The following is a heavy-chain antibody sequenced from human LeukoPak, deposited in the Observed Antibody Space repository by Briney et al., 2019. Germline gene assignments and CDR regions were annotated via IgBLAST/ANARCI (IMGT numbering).Heavy chain of an antibody. V-gene: IGHV3-64*02. D-gene: IGHD2-8*01. J-gene: IGHJ4*02. CDR2: ITTDGSRT. CDR1: GYIFSDHP. Sequence: PGGSLRLSCVASGYIFSDHPMHWVRQAPGKGLEFVSAITTDGSRTFYAESVKGRFTISRDNSNNALFLQMDRLRPEDMATYFCARGLENSLGVMLLDWGQGTLVIVSS. CDR3: ARGLENSLGVMLLD.